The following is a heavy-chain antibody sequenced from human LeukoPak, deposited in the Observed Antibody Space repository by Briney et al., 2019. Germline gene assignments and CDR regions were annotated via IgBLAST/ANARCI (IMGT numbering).Heavy chain of an antibody. D-gene: IGHD5-24*01. CDR1: GFTFSNYW. V-gene: IGHV3-7*05. Sequence: GGSMRLSCAASGFTFSNYWMIWVRQAPGKGLEWVGNIKQDGSEKRYADSVRGRFSISRDNAQTSLYLQMNSLRAEDTAVYYCARASDPWLQLTWGQGTLVTVSS. CDR3: ARASDPWLQLT. CDR2: IKQDGSEK. J-gene: IGHJ5*02.